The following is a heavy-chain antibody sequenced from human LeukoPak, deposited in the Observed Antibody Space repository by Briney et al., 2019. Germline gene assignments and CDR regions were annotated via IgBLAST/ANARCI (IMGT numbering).Heavy chain of an antibody. CDR2: INSDGSST. J-gene: IGHJ4*02. V-gene: IGHV3-74*01. Sequence: GGSLRLSCGAFGFSFSGYWMTWVRQAPGKGLVWASRINSDGSSTSYADSVKGRFTISRDNAKNTLYLQMNSLRAEDTAVYYCARDLGNDYDFWSGYYTFDYWGQGTLVTVSS. CDR3: ARDLGNDYDFWSGYYTFDY. CDR1: GFSFSGYW. D-gene: IGHD3-3*01.